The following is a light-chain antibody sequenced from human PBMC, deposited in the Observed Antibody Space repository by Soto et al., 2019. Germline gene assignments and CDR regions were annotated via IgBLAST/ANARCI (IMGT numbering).Light chain of an antibody. J-gene: IGKJ1*01. CDR1: QSLSTNF. CDR3: QQYGRTSWT. CDR2: GAS. V-gene: IGKV3-20*01. Sequence: EIVLTQSPGTLSLSPGEGATLSCKASQSLSTNFFAWYQQKPGQAPRLLIYGASTRATGIPDRFSGSGSGTDFTLTISRLEPEDFAVYYCQQYGRTSWTFGQGTKVEIK.